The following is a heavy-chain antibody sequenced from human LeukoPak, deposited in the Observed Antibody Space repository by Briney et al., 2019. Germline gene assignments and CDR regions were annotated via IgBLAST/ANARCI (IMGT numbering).Heavy chain of an antibody. CDR2: MYHSGTT. CDR3: AGLVGRYSSSLYYYYFDY. Sequence: SGTLSLTCTVSGDSINSLDLWSWVRQPPGKGLEWIGEMYHSGTTHSNPSVKSRVTISIDKSKNQFFLNLSSVTAADTAVYYCAGLVGRYSSSLYYYYFDYWGQGTLVTVSS. CDR1: GDSINSLDL. J-gene: IGHJ4*02. V-gene: IGHV4-4*02. D-gene: IGHD1-26*01.